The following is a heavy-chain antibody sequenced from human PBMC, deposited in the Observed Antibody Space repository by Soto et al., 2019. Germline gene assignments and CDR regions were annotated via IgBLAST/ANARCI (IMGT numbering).Heavy chain of an antibody. J-gene: IGHJ4*02. CDR3: AKEVSLGSTVDLGY. CDR2: ISGSGGST. D-gene: IGHD7-27*01. Sequence: XGSLRLSCAAAGFTFSIFAMSWVRQSPGKGLDWVSTISGSGGSTYYADAVKGRFSISRDNSMGTLYLQMKSLRVEDTAIYYCAKEVSLGSTVDLGYWGQGSLVTVSS. V-gene: IGHV3-23*01. CDR1: GFTFSIFA.